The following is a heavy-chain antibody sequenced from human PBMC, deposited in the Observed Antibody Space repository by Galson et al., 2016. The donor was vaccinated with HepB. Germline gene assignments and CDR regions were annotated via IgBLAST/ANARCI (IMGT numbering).Heavy chain of an antibody. Sequence: SLRLSCAASGLTFSSHAMNWVRQAPGKGLEWVSAIRGSGGGTSYADSVKGRFTISRDNSKNTLYLQMNSLRAEDTAVYYCAKCSNNEYNSSSCHWFDPWGQGTLVTVSS. D-gene: IGHD6-13*01. CDR1: GLTFSSHA. J-gene: IGHJ5*02. CDR3: AKCSNNEYNSSSCHWFDP. CDR2: IRGSGGGT. V-gene: IGHV3-23*01.